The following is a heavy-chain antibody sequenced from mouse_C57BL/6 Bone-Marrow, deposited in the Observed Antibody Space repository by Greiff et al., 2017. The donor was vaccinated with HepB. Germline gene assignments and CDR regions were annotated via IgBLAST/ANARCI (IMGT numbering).Heavy chain of an antibody. V-gene: IGHV1-76*01. CDR2: IYPGSGNT. CDR3: ASYDYLAWFAY. J-gene: IGHJ3*01. D-gene: IGHD2-4*01. CDR1: GYTFTDYY. Sequence: VQLQQSGAELVRPGASVKLSCKASGYTFTDYYINWVKQRPGQGLEWIARIYPGSGNTYYNEKFKGKATLTAEKSSSTAYMQLSSLTSEDSAVYFCASYDYLAWFAYWGQGTLVTVSA.